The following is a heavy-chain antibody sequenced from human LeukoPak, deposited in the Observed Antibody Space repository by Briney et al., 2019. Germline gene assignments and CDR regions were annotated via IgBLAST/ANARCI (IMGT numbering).Heavy chain of an antibody. CDR3: ASLASGARGEIPGDY. CDR2: IYHSGST. Sequence: SETLSLTCTVSGYSISSGYYWGWIRQPPGKGLEWIGSIYHSGSTYYNPSLKSRVTISVDSSKNQFSPKLSSVTAADTAVYYCASLASGARGEIPGDYWGQGTLVTVSS. CDR1: GYSISSGYY. J-gene: IGHJ4*02. V-gene: IGHV4-38-2*02. D-gene: IGHD3-16*01.